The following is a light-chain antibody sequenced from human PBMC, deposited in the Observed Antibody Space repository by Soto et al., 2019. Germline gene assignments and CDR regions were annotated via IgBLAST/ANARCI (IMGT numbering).Light chain of an antibody. V-gene: IGLV2-14*03. Sequence: QSVLTQPASVSGSPGQSITISCTGTSSDVGGYNWVSWYQQLPGKAPKLIIYDVSNRPSGVSNRFSASKSANAASLTISGLQTEDEADYYCSSYTTSNTRQIVFGTGTKVTVL. CDR3: SSYTTSNTRQIV. J-gene: IGLJ1*01. CDR1: SSDVGGYNW. CDR2: DVS.